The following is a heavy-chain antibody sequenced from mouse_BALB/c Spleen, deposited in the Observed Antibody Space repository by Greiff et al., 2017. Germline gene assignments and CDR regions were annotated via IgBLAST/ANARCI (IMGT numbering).Heavy chain of an antibody. CDR2: IYPGDGDT. Sequence: QVQLQQSGPELVKPGASVKISCKASGYAFSSSWMNWVKQRPGQGLEWIGRIYPGDGDTNYNGKFKGKATLTADKSSSTAYMQLSSLTSVDSAVYFCARDGSSYDYFDYWGQGTTLTVSS. D-gene: IGHD1-1*01. V-gene: IGHV1-82*01. CDR3: ARDGSSYDYFDY. J-gene: IGHJ2*01. CDR1: GYAFSSSW.